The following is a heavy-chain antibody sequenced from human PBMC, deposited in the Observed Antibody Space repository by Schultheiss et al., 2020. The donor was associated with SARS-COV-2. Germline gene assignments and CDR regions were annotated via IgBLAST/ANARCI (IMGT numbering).Heavy chain of an antibody. D-gene: IGHD3-3*01. V-gene: IGHV4-59*08. CDR3: ARDRYYDFWSGYYSDYYYGMDV. CDR1: GGSISSYY. CDR2: IYYSGST. Sequence: SETLSLTCTVSGGSISSYYWSWIRQPPGKGLEWIGYIYYSGSTNYNPSLKSRVIMSVDTSKNQFSLKLSSVTAADTAVYYCARDRYYDFWSGYYSDYYYGMDVWGQGTTVTVSS. J-gene: IGHJ6*02.